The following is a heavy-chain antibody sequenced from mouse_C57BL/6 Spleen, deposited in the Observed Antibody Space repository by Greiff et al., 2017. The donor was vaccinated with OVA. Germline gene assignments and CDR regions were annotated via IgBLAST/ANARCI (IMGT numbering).Heavy chain of an antibody. Sequence: VHVKQSGAELVKPGASVKLSCTASGFNIKDYYMHWVKQRTEQGLEWIGRIDPEDGETKYAPKFQGKATITADTSSTTAYLQLSSLTSKDTAVYYSAGPFSGGFAYWGQGTLVTVSA. V-gene: IGHV14-2*01. CDR1: GFNIKDYY. CDR2: IDPEDGET. J-gene: IGHJ3*01. CDR3: AGPFSGGFAY.